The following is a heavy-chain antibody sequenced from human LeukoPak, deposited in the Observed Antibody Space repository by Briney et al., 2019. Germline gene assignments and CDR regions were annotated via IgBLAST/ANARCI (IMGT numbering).Heavy chain of an antibody. V-gene: IGHV4-39*01. D-gene: IGHD2-8*01. J-gene: IGHJ3*02. CDR3: ASHLLMVYAMAQDAFDI. CDR2: IYYSGST. CDR1: GGSISSSSYY. Sequence: PSETLSLTCTVSGGSISSSSYYWGWIRQPPGKGLEWIGSIYYSGSTYYHPSLKSRVTISVDTSKNQFSLKLSSVTAADTAVYYCASHLLMVYAMAQDAFDIWGRGTMVTVSS.